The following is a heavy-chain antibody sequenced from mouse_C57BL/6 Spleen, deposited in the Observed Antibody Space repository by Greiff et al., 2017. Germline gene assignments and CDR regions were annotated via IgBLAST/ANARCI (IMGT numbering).Heavy chain of an antibody. CDR2: IYPSDSET. V-gene: IGHV1-61*01. D-gene: IGHD2-4*01. J-gene: IGHJ1*03. Sequence: QVHVKQPGAELVRPGSSVKLSCKASGYTFTSYWMDWVKQRPGQGLEWIGNIYPSDSETHYNQKFKDKATLTVDKSSSTAYMQLSSLTSEDSAVYYCARGAYYDYDKGYFDVWGTGTTVTVSS. CDR1: GYTFTSYW. CDR3: ARGAYYDYDKGYFDV.